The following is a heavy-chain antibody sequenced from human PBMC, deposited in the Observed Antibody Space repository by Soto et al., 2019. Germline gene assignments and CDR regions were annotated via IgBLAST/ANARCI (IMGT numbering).Heavy chain of an antibody. V-gene: IGHV3-23*01. D-gene: IGHD1-1*01. Sequence: GGSLRLSCSASGLGFTTYSMSWVRQPPGKGLEWVSGITGNGHNTYYAESVKGRFTISRDNSKNTLYLQMDSLRAEDAAEYYCASHQGIYKYYFDYWXQGTLVTVSS. CDR3: ASHQGIYKYYFDY. J-gene: IGHJ4*02. CDR2: ITGNGHNT. CDR1: GLGFTTYS.